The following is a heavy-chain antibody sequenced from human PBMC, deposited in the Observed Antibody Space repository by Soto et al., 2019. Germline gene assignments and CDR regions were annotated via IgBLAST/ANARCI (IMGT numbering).Heavy chain of an antibody. CDR1: GFTFSSYA. CDR3: ARGGQVVPAAILDY. Sequence: QVQLVESGGGVVQPGRSLRLSCAASGFTFSSYAMHWVRQAPGKGLEWVAVISYDGSNKYYADSVKGRFTISRDNCKNTLYLQMNSLRAEDTAVYYCARGGQVVPAAILDYWGQGTLVTVSS. V-gene: IGHV3-30-3*01. CDR2: ISYDGSNK. J-gene: IGHJ4*02. D-gene: IGHD2-2*02.